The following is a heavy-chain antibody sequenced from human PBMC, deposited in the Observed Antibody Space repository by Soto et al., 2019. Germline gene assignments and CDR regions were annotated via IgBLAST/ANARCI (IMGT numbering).Heavy chain of an antibody. V-gene: IGHV3-74*03. J-gene: IGHJ3*01. CDR1: GFTFSSHW. CDR2: INPDGSFT. D-gene: IGHD3-3*01. CDR3: ARPRSKSWSGFDL. Sequence: EVQLVESGGGLVQPGGSLRLSCAASGFTFSSHWIHWVRQAPGQGLVGVSRINPDGSFTTYADSVVGRFTISRDNAKNTLYLQMNSLRAEDTAVYYCARPRSKSWSGFDLWGQGTMVTVSS.